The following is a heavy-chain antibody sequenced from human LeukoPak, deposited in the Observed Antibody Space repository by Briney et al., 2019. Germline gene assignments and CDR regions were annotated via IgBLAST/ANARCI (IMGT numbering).Heavy chain of an antibody. Sequence: GGSLRLSCAASGFTVSSNYMSWVRQAPGKGLEWVGFIRSKAYGGTTEYAASVKGRFTISRDESKSIAYLQMNSLKAEDTAVYYCTRGGGNLGEYFQHWGQGTLVTVSS. CDR2: IRSKAYGGTT. D-gene: IGHD2-15*01. CDR1: GFTVSSNY. CDR3: TRGGGNLGEYFQH. J-gene: IGHJ1*01. V-gene: IGHV3-71*01.